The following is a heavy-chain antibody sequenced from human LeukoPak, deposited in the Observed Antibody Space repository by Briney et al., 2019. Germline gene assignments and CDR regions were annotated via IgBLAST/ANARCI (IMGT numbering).Heavy chain of an antibody. V-gene: IGHV4-4*07. CDR3: ARDQGIAAAHRGAYGMDV. J-gene: IGHJ6*02. CDR1: GGSISSYY. D-gene: IGHD6-13*01. Sequence: SETLSLTCTVSGGSISSYYWSWIRQPAGKGLEWIGRIYTSGSTNYNPSLKSRVNMSVDTSKNQVSLKLSSVTAADTAVYYCARDQGIAAAHRGAYGMDVWGQGTTVTVSS. CDR2: IYTSGST.